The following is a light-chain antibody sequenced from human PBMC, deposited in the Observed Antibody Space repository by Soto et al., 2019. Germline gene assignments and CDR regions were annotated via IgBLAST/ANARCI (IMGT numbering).Light chain of an antibody. Sequence: DIQLTQSPSTLSASVGDRVTITCRASQSIGVWLTWYQQKPGKAPKFLIYKTSTLESGVPSRFSGSGSGTEFTLTISSLQPYYFATYHCQYYDNYSWTFGQGTKVEIK. V-gene: IGKV1-5*03. CDR3: QYYDNYSWT. J-gene: IGKJ1*01. CDR2: KTS. CDR1: QSIGVW.